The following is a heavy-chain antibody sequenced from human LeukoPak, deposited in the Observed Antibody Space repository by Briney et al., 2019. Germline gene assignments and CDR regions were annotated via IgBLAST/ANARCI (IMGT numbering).Heavy chain of an antibody. CDR1: GGSFSGYY. J-gene: IGHJ5*02. D-gene: IGHD4-23*01. CDR3: ARGRSVRRPPVKYNWFDP. Sequence: PSETLSLTCAVYGGSFSGYYWSWIRQPPGKGLEWIGEINHSGSTNYNPSLKSRVTISVDTSKNQFSLKLSSVTAADTAVCYYARGRSVRRPPVKYNWFDPWGQGTLVTVSS. CDR2: INHSGST. V-gene: IGHV4-34*01.